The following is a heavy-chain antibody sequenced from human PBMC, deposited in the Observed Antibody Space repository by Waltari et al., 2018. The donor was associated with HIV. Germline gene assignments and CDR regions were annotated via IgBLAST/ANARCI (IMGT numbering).Heavy chain of an antibody. D-gene: IGHD2-2*01. CDR1: GLPSRRSW. CDR2: IKEDGSEK. Sequence: EVPLVESGGGWVPSGGSLRLSLATSGLPSRRSWTSLVRQAPGKGLEWVANIKEDGSEKYYVDSVKGRFTISRDNAKNSLYLQMNSLRAEDTAMYYCARARYCSSISCSYFDDWGQGTLVTVSS. V-gene: IGHV3-7*01. CDR3: ARARYCSSISCSYFDD. J-gene: IGHJ4*02.